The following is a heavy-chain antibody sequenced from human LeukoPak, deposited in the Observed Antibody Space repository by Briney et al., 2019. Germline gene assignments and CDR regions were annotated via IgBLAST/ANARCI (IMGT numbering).Heavy chain of an antibody. CDR2: ISGSGGST. J-gene: IGHJ4*02. Sequence: AGGSLRLSCAASGFTFSNYAMSWVRQAPGKGLEWVSAISGSGGSTYYADSVKGRFTISSDNPKNTLYLQMNSLRAEDTAMYYCAKATYDSSGYAYFDYWGQGTLVTDSS. V-gene: IGHV3-23*01. D-gene: IGHD3-22*01. CDR3: AKATYDSSGYAYFDY. CDR1: GFTFSNYA.